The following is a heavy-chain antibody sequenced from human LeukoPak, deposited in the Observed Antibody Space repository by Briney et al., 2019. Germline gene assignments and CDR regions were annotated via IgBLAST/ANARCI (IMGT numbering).Heavy chain of an antibody. Sequence: SETLSLTCAVYGGTFSGYYWSWIRQPPGKRLEWVGESNDSGGTNYNPSLKSRVTISADKSKNQVSLKLSSVTAADTAVYYCARGSPAMASPGYFDLWGRGTLVTVSS. CDR3: ARGSPAMASPGYFDL. V-gene: IGHV4-34*01. D-gene: IGHD5-18*01. J-gene: IGHJ2*01. CDR1: GGTFSGYY. CDR2: SNDSGGT.